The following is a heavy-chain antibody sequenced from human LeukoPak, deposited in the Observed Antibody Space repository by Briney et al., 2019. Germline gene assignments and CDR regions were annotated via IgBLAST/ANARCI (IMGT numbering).Heavy chain of an antibody. Sequence: SETLSLTCTVSGGSISSGGYYWSWIRQPPGKGLEWIGYIYHSGSTYYNPSLKSRVTISVDRSKNQFSLKLSSMTAADTAVYYCARAYCSSTSCYTEYYYMDVWGKGTTVTVSS. CDR1: GGSISSGGYY. D-gene: IGHD2-2*02. J-gene: IGHJ6*03. CDR2: IYHSGST. CDR3: ARAYCSSTSCYTEYYYMDV. V-gene: IGHV4-30-2*01.